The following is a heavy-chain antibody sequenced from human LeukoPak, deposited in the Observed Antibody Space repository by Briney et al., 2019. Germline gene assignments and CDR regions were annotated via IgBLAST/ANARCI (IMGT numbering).Heavy chain of an antibody. J-gene: IGHJ3*01. Sequence: ASVKVSCKASGFTFTSHDFNWVRQATGQGPEWMGWMNPNSGNTGYAQKFQGRVTMTRDTSLSTAYMELSSLRSEDTAMYYCASDARGAAAADDAFDLWGQGTVVTVSS. V-gene: IGHV1-8*01. CDR2: MNPNSGNT. CDR1: GFTFTSHD. D-gene: IGHD6-13*01. CDR3: ASDARGAAAADDAFDL.